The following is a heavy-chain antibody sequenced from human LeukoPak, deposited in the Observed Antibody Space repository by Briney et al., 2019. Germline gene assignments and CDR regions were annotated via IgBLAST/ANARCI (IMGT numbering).Heavy chain of an antibody. CDR2: INPSGGST. CDR1: GYTFTSYY. D-gene: IGHD3-10*01. J-gene: IGHJ4*02. CDR3: ARGGSIAQLLWFGEFFFDDY. Sequence: ASVTVSCKASGYTFTSYYMHWVRQAPGQGLEWMGIINPSGGSTSYAQKFQGRVTMTRDTSTSTVYMELSSLRSEDTAVYYCARGGSIAQLLWFGEFFFDDYWGQGTLVTVSS. V-gene: IGHV1-46*01.